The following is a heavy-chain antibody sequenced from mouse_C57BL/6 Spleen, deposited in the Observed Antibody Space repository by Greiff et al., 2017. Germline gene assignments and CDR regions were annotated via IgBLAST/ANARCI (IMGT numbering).Heavy chain of an antibody. CDR2: INPGSGGT. CDR1: GYAFTNYL. J-gene: IGHJ2*01. D-gene: IGHD2-2*01. CDR3: ARLGLRYYFDY. V-gene: IGHV1-54*01. Sequence: VQRVESGAELVRPGTSVKVSCKASGYAFTNYLIEWVKQRPGQGLEWIGVINPGSGGTNYNEKFKGKATLTADKSSSTAYMQLSSLTSEDSAVYFCARLGLRYYFDYWGQGTTLTVSS.